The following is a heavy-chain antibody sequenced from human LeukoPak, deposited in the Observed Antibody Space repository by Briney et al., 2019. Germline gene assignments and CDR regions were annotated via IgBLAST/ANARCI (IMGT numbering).Heavy chain of an antibody. CDR2: ISGSGGST. Sequence: GGSLRLSCAASGFTFSSYAMSWVRQAPGKGLEWVSAISGSGGSTYYADSVKGRFTISRDNSKNTLYLQMNSLKTEDTAVYYCTTDEWELFDAFDIWGQGTMVTVSS. CDR3: TTDEWELFDAFDI. CDR1: GFTFSSYA. J-gene: IGHJ3*02. D-gene: IGHD1-26*01. V-gene: IGHV3-23*01.